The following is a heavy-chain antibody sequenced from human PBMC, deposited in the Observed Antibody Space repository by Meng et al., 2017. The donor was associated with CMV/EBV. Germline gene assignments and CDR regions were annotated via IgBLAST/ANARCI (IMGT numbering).Heavy chain of an antibody. CDR1: GGSISSYY. CDR3: ARGVYDFWSGYYPKYCFDY. V-gene: IGHV4-59*01. J-gene: IGHJ4*02. D-gene: IGHD3-3*01. Sequence: GSLRLSCTVSGGSISSYYWSWIRQPPGKGLEWIGYIYYSGSTNYNPSLKSRVTISVDTSKNQFSLKLSSVTAADTAVYYCARGVYDFWSGYYPKYCFDYWGQGTLVTVSS. CDR2: IYYSGST.